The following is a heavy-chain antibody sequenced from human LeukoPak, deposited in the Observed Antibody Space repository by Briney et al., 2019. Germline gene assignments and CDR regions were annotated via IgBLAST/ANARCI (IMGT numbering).Heavy chain of an antibody. CDR1: GYTFRRDG. V-gene: IGHV3-7*03. CDR2: IKQEGRER. CDR3: ERGKGLLN. D-gene: IGHD3-22*01. J-gene: IGHJ4*02. Sequence: PGGALRLSCAASGYTFRRDGMSSVRPAPGQRLETGANIKQEGRERYCVETVKGRFTISRENAKNSLYLQMNSVGADGTAVYYCERGKGLLNWGQGTLVTVSS.